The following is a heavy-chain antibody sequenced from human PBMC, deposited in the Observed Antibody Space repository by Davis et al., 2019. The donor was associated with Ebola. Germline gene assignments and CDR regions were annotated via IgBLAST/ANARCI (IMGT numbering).Heavy chain of an antibody. D-gene: IGHD3-16*01. CDR1: GYPFTDFA. CDR2: ITTNTASP. CDR3: ARGMGELALN. V-gene: IGHV7-4-1*02. J-gene: IGHJ4*02. Sequence: AASVKVSCKASGYPFTDFAINWLRQAPGQRFEWLGWITTNTASPTYARGFSERFVFSLGTSVDTAFLQINNLRAEDTAIYYCARGMGELALNWGQGTLVTVSS.